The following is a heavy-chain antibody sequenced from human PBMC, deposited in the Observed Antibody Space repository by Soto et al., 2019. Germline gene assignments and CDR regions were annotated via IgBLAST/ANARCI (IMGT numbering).Heavy chain of an antibody. CDR1: GFTFSSYA. V-gene: IGHV3-23*01. Sequence: GGSLRLSCAASGFTFSSYAMSWVRQAPGKGLEWVSAISGSGGSTYYADSVKGRFTISRDNSKNTLYLQMNSLRAEDTAVYYCAKVGAAGTMDYYYYMDVWGKGTTVSVSS. J-gene: IGHJ6*03. CDR2: ISGSGGST. CDR3: AKVGAAGTMDYYYYMDV. D-gene: IGHD6-13*01.